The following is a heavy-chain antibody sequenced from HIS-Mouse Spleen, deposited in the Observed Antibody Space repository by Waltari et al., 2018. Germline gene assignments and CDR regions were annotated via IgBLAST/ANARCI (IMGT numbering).Heavy chain of an antibody. CDR2: IYYSGST. D-gene: IGHD6-6*01. Sequence: QLQLQESGPGLVKPSETLSLTCTVSGGPISSSRYYWGWIRQPPGKGLEWIGSIYYSGSTYYNPSLKSRVTISVDTSKNQFSLKLSSVTAADTAVYYCASRYSSSSQFGYWGQGTLVTVSS. V-gene: IGHV4-39*07. CDR1: GGPISSSRYY. CDR3: ASRYSSSSQFGY. J-gene: IGHJ4*02.